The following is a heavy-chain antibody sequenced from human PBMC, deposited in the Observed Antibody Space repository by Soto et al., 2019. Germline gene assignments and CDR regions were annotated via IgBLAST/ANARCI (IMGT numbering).Heavy chain of an antibody. CDR2: LSGTGCST. CDR1: GNNLTSYA. CDR3: SKDSVEMGAVTIYDLDY. D-gene: IGHD2-2*01. V-gene: IGHV3-23*01. J-gene: IGHJ4*01. Sequence: GAPRLSCAASGNNLTSYAMSWVRHAPGKGLEWDSGLSGTGCSTYYVESQKGRFTISRDNSKNTLYLQMNSLRPEDPAVYYCSKDSVEMGAVTIYDLDYWGRGTLVTVSS.